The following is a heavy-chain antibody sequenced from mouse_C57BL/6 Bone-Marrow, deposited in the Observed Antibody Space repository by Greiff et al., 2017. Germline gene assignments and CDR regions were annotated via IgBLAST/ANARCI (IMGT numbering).Heavy chain of an antibody. CDR1: GYAFSSYW. Sequence: QVQLQQSGAELVKPGASVKISCKASGYAFSSYWMNGVKRRPGKGLGWIGQIYPGDGDTNYNGKFKGKATLTADKSSSTAYMQLSSLTSEDSAVYFCARWGYSYGPDYWGQGTTLTVSS. CDR2: IYPGDGDT. CDR3: ARWGYSYGPDY. V-gene: IGHV1-80*01. J-gene: IGHJ2*01. D-gene: IGHD1-1*01.